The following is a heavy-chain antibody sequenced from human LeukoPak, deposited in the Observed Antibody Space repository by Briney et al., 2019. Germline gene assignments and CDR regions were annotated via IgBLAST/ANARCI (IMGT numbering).Heavy chain of an antibody. CDR1: GYTFTSYG. V-gene: IGHV1-18*01. D-gene: IGHD2-2*01. Sequence: GASVKVSCKASGYTFTSYGISWVRQAPGQGLEWMGWISAYNGNTNYAQKLQGRVTMTTDTSTSTAYMELSSLRSEDTAVYYCARAGIVVVPAASMDVWGQGTTVTVSS. CDR2: ISAYNGNT. CDR3: ARAGIVVVPAASMDV. J-gene: IGHJ6*02.